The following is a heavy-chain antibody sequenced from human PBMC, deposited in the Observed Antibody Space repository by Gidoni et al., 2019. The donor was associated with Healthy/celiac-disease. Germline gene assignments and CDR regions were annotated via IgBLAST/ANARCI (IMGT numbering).Heavy chain of an antibody. CDR1: GYSFTSYW. Sequence: EVQLVQSGAEVKKPGESLRISCKGSGYSFTSYWTSWVRQMPGKGLEWMGRIDPSDSYTNYSPSFQGHVTISADKSISTAYLQWSSLKASDTAMYYCARHPGVSQYDFWSGYPHFDYWGQGTLVTVSS. CDR3: ARHPGVSQYDFWSGYPHFDY. D-gene: IGHD3-3*01. J-gene: IGHJ4*02. V-gene: IGHV5-10-1*03. CDR2: IDPSDSYT.